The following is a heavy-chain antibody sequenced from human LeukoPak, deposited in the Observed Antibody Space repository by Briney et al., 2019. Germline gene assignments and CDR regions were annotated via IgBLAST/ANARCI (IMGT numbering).Heavy chain of an antibody. CDR1: GGTFSSYA. Sequence: SVKVSCEASGGTFSSYAISWVRQAPGQGLEWMGGIIPIFGTANYAQKFQGRVTITTDESTSTAYMELSSLRSEDTAVYYCARDNSGTYSRIYGMDVWGQGTTVTVSS. D-gene: IGHD6-13*01. V-gene: IGHV1-69*05. CDR2: IIPIFGTA. CDR3: ARDNSGTYSRIYGMDV. J-gene: IGHJ6*02.